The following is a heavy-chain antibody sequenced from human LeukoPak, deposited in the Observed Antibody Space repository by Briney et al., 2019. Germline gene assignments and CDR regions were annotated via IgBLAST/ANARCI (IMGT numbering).Heavy chain of an antibody. CDR2: ISAYNGNT. CDR1: GYTFTSYG. V-gene: IGHV1-18*01. D-gene: IGHD6-6*01. Sequence: ASVKVSCKASGYTFTSYGISWVRQAPGQGLEWMGWISAYNGNTNYAQKLQGRVTMTTDTSTSTAYMELRSLRSDDTAVYYCARDYGEYSNIMASEFDYWGQGTLVTVSS. J-gene: IGHJ4*02. CDR3: ARDYGEYSNIMASEFDY.